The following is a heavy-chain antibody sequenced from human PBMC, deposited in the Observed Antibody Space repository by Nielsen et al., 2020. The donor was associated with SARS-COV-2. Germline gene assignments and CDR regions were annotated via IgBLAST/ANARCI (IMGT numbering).Heavy chain of an antibody. CDR2: LSWNSGGI. V-gene: IGHV3-9*01. Sequence: SLKISCAASGFTFADSAMHWVRQAPGKGLEWVSGLSWNSGGIGYADSVKVRFTIYRDNAKTSLYLQMNSLRAEDTALYYCAKEGWDYGDYSFDYWGQGTLVTVSS. CDR3: AKEGWDYGDYSFDY. J-gene: IGHJ4*02. D-gene: IGHD4-17*01. CDR1: GFTFADSA.